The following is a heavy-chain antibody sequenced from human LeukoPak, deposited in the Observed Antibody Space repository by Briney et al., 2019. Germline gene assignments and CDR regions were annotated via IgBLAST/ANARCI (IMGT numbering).Heavy chain of an antibody. CDR3: ARSGYSYGADAFDI. D-gene: IGHD5-18*01. Sequence: PSETLSLTCTVSGGSISSSSYHWGWIRQPPGKKLEWIGSIYFGGSTYYNPSLKSRVTIFVDTSKNQFSLKLSSVTAADTAVYYCARSGYSYGADAFDIWGQGTMVTVSS. CDR1: GGSISSSSYH. CDR2: IYFGGST. J-gene: IGHJ3*02. V-gene: IGHV4-39*07.